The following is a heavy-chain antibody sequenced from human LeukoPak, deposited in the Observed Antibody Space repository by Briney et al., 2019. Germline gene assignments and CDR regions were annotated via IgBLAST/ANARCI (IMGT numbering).Heavy chain of an antibody. D-gene: IGHD6-13*01. CDR1: GFTFSSYA. Sequence: PGVSLRLSCAASGFTFSSYAMSWVRQAPGKGLEWVSAISGIGGSPYYADSVKGRFTVSRYNSKNTLYLQMNSLRAEETAVYYCATVLLIAAEVYFDYWGQGTLVTVSS. CDR3: ATVLLIAAEVYFDY. V-gene: IGHV3-23*01. CDR2: ISGIGGSP. J-gene: IGHJ4*02.